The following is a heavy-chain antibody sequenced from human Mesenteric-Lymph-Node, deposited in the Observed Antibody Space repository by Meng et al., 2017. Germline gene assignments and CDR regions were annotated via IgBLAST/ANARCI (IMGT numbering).Heavy chain of an antibody. D-gene: IGHD6-19*01. V-gene: IGHV4-39*01. CDR1: GGSISSSSYY. J-gene: IGHJ4*02. Sequence: QLQLQESGPGLVKPSETLSLTCTVSGGSISSSSYYWGWIRQPPGKGLEWIGSIYYSGSTYYNPSLKSRVTISVDTSKNQFSLKLSSVTAADTAVYHCARIAVAGTFDYWGQGTLVTVSS. CDR2: IYYSGST. CDR3: ARIAVAGTFDY.